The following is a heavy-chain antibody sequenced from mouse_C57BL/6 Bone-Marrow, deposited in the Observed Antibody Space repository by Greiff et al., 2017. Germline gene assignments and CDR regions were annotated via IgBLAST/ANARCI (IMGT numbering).Heavy chain of an antibody. Sequence: QVTLNVSGPGILQPSQTLSLTCSFSGFSLSTFGMGVGWLRQPSGQGLEWLAHIWWDYDKYYNPALKSWLTLFKDTSNNQAFLKISNVDTADTATYDCARIVATYHSNYYAMDYWGQGTSVTVSS. D-gene: IGHD2-5*01. J-gene: IGHJ4*01. CDR1: GFSLSTFGMG. CDR2: IWWDYDK. CDR3: ARIVATYHSNYYAMDY. V-gene: IGHV8-8*01.